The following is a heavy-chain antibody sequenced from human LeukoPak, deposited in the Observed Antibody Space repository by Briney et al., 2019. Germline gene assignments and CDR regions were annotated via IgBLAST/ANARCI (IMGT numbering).Heavy chain of an antibody. V-gene: IGHV1-2*02. CDR1: GYTFTGYY. CDR3: ARVREYSYGHDY. J-gene: IGHJ4*02. Sequence: ASVKVSCKASGYTFTGYYMHWVRQAPGQGLEWMGWINPNSGSTNYAQKFQGRATMTRDTSISTAYMELSRLTSDDTAVYYCARVREYSYGHDYWGQGTLVTVSS. D-gene: IGHD5-18*01. CDR2: INPNSGST.